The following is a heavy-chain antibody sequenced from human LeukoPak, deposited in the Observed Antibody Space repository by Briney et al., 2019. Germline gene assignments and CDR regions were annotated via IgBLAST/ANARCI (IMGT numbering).Heavy chain of an antibody. D-gene: IGHD3-22*01. J-gene: IGHJ4*02. V-gene: IGHV4-4*02. CDR3: ATEAYYDSSGPHFDY. CDR2: IYHAGNT. CDR1: GCSISSSNW. Sequence: SETLSLTCAVSGCSISSSNWWTWVRQPPGKGPEWIGAIYHAGNTNYNPSLKSRVTISVNKSKNQFSLKLTSVTAADTAVYYCATEAYYDSSGPHFDYWGQGTLVTVSS.